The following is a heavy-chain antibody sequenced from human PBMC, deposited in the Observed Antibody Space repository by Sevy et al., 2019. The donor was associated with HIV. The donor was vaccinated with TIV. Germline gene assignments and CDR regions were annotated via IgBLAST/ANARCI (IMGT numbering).Heavy chain of an antibody. CDR3: AKGLRYKFYGEGNYYNYYGMDV. J-gene: IGHJ6*02. CDR2: ITGSGGNT. Sequence: GGSLRLSCAASGYIFSSYTMTWVRQAPGKGLEWVSGITGSGGNTYYADSVKGRFTISRDNSKSTLYLQMNNLRAEDTAVYYCAKGLRYKFYGEGNYYNYYGMDVRGQGTTVTVSS. V-gene: IGHV3-23*01. CDR1: GYIFSSYT. D-gene: IGHD3-16*02.